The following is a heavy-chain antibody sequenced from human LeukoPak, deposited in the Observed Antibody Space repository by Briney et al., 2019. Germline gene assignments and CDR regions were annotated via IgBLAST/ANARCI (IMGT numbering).Heavy chain of an antibody. CDR3: ARVGPLAVGTGKRVYSFDY. CDR2: ISHSGDT. J-gene: IGHJ4*02. D-gene: IGHD1-1*01. CDR1: GFSITSGDY. V-gene: IGHV4-38-2*01. Sequence: PSDTLSLTCDVSGFSITSGDYWGWIRHCPGTGLEWIGSISHSGDTYYIPSLRSRVTMSLDTSRNQFSLNLRSVSAADTAVYFCARVGPLAVGTGKRVYSFDYWGQGTLVTVSS.